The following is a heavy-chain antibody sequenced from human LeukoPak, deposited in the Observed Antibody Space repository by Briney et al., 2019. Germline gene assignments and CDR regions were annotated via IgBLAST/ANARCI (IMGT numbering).Heavy chain of an antibody. CDR2: LSSDDRNK. CDR3: ARVSGWVAREGFDC. D-gene: IGHD3-10*01. CDR1: GFTFSRFV. J-gene: IGHJ4*02. V-gene: IGHV3-30*01. Sequence: GGSLRLSCAASGFTFSRFVMHWVRQAPGKGLEWVAVLSSDDRNKYNADSVRGRFTISRDNSRNTLYLQMNSLRAEDTAVYYCARVSGWVAREGFDCWGQGTLVTVSS.